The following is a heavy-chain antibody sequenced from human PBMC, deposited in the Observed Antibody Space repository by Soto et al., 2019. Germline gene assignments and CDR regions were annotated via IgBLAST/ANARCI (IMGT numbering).Heavy chain of an antibody. V-gene: IGHV4-30-4*01. Sequence: GPGPGRPSETLSLTCTVSGGSISSGDYYWSWIRQPPGKGLEWIGYIYYSGSTYYNPSLKSRVTISVDTSKNQFSLKLSSVTAADTAVYYCARGGPVHVLLWFGEFGPMDVWGQGTTVTVSS. J-gene: IGHJ6*02. CDR3: ARGGPVHVLLWFGEFGPMDV. CDR2: IYYSGST. CDR1: GGSISSGDYY. D-gene: IGHD3-10*01.